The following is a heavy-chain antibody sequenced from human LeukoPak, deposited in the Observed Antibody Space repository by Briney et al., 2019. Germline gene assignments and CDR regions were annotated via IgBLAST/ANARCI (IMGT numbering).Heavy chain of an antibody. D-gene: IGHD1-1*01. CDR2: IYYTGST. Sequence: SETLSLTCTVPGGSIRSYYWSWIRQPPGKGLEWIGYIYYTGSTNNNPSLKSRVTISVDTSKNQFSLKLTSVTAADTAVYYCARGGDATTTYFDYWGQGTLVTVSS. CDR1: GGSIRSYY. V-gene: IGHV4-59*01. CDR3: ARGGDATTTYFDY. J-gene: IGHJ4*02.